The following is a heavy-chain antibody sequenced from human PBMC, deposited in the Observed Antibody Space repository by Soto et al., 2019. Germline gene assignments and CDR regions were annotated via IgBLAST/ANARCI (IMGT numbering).Heavy chain of an antibody. Sequence: ASVKVSCKASGYTFTSYGISWVRQAPGQGLEWMGWISAYNGNTNYAQKLQGRVTMTTDTSTSTAYMELRSLRSDDTAVYYCARARWILRFLEWLPNFDYWGQGTLVTVSS. J-gene: IGHJ4*02. CDR1: GYTFTSYG. D-gene: IGHD3-3*01. CDR3: ARARWILRFLEWLPNFDY. V-gene: IGHV1-18*01. CDR2: ISAYNGNT.